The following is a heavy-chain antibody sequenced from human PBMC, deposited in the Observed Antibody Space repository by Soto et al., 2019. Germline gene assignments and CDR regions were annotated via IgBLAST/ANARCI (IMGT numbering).Heavy chain of an antibody. D-gene: IGHD3-3*01. CDR2: ISYDGSNE. Sequence: QVQLVESGGGVVQAGRSVRLSCAASGFTFSYYAMHWVRQAPGKGLEWVAVISYDGSNEYYADSVKGRFTISRDNSKNTLYLQMNSLRAEDTAVYHCARDRHRLEWAMGVDYWGQGTLVTVSS. J-gene: IGHJ4*02. CDR3: ARDRHRLEWAMGVDY. V-gene: IGHV3-30-3*01. CDR1: GFTFSYYA.